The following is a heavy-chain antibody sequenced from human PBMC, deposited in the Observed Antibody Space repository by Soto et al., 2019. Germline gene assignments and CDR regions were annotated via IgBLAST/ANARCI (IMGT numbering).Heavy chain of an antibody. Sequence: SETLSLTCTVSYGTISVGNFFWGWVRQPPGKGLEWIGNIDYSGTAYFNPSLGTRVTFPVDTSKNQFSLTLYSVTAADTAVYYCARTTGRHLDFWGQGILVTVS. CDR3: ARTTGRHLDF. V-gene: IGHV4-39*01. CDR2: IDYSGTA. D-gene: IGHD4-4*01. CDR1: YGTISVGNFF. J-gene: IGHJ4*02.